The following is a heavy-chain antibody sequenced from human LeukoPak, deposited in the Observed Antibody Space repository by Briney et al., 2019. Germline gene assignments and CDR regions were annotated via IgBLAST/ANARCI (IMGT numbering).Heavy chain of an antibody. J-gene: IGHJ6*03. D-gene: IGHD6-13*01. CDR1: GFTFDDYA. CDR2: ISWDGGST. V-gene: IGHV3-43D*04. Sequence: GESLKISCAASGFTFDDYAMHWVRQAPGKGLEWVSLISWDGGSTYYADSVKGRFTISRDNSKNSLYLQMNSLRAEDTALYYCVRVTLSSAWFGDMDVWGKGTTVTVSS. CDR3: VRVTLSSAWFGDMDV.